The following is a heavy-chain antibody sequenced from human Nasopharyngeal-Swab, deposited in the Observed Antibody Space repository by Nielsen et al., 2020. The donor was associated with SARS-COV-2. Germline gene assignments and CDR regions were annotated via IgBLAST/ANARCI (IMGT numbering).Heavy chain of an antibody. CDR2: ISSSSSYI. CDR1: GFPFSSYN. J-gene: IGHJ3*02. V-gene: IGHV3-21*01. CDR3: AREDWKGFWDGVVISDAFDI. D-gene: IGHD3-3*01. Sequence: GALKISCAASGFPFSSYNMNWVRQAPGKGLEWVSSISSSSSYIYYADSVKGRFTISRDNAKNSLYLQMNSLRAEDTAVYYCAREDWKGFWDGVVISDAFDIWGQGTMVTVSS.